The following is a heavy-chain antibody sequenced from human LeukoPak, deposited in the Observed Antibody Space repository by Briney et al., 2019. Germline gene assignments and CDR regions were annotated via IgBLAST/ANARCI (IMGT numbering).Heavy chain of an antibody. CDR3: ARQHSSSWYLYFDY. CDR2: IYYSGST. J-gene: IGHJ4*02. V-gene: IGHV4-39*01. D-gene: IGHD6-13*01. CDR1: GGSISSSSYY. Sequence: SETLSLTCTVSGGSISSSSYYWGWIRQPPGKGLEWIGSIYYSGSTYYNPSLKSRVTISVDTSKNQFSLKLSSVTAADTAVYYCARQHSSSWYLYFDYWGQGTLVTVSS.